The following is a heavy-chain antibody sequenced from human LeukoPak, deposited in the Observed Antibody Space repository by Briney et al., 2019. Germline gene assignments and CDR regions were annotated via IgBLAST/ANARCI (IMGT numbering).Heavy chain of an antibody. Sequence: SETLSLTCSVSDYSINSGYYWGWIRQPPGKGLEWIGSIHHSATTYYNPSLKSRVTISVDRSKNRFSLKLSSVTAADTAVYYCARDGGALRWSSFDYWGQGTLVTVSS. D-gene: IGHD4-23*01. V-gene: IGHV4-38-2*02. CDR1: DYSINSGYY. CDR3: ARDGGALRWSSFDY. CDR2: IHHSATT. J-gene: IGHJ4*02.